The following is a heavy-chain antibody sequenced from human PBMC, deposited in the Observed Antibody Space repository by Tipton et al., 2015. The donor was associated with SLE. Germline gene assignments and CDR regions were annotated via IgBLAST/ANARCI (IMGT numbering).Heavy chain of an antibody. CDR3: ARYGTYDGSRYFQH. CDR1: GGSISSSSYY. J-gene: IGHJ1*01. V-gene: IGHV4-39*07. D-gene: IGHD1-26*01. Sequence: TLSLTCTVSGGSISSSSYYWGWIRQPPGKGLEWIGSIYYSGSTYYNPSLKSRVTISVDTSKNQFSLKLSSVTAADTAAYYCARYGTYDGSRYFQHWGQGTLVTVSS. CDR2: IYYSGST.